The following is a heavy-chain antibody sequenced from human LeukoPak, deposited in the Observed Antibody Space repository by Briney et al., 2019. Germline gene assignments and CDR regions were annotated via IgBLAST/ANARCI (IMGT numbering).Heavy chain of an antibody. CDR3: ARDRYFADI. CDR1: GFTFSTYW. Sequence: GGSLRLSCAASGFTFSTYWMSLVRQAPGKGLEWVATTHPVGSEKFYVDSVKGRFTISRDNARNSLFLQMNSLRGEDTAVYYCARDRYFADIWGQGTMVTVSS. CDR2: THPVGSEK. D-gene: IGHD3-16*02. V-gene: IGHV3-7*04. J-gene: IGHJ3*02.